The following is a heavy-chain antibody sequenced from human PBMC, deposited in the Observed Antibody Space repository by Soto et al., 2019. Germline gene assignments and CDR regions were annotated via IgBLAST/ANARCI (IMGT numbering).Heavy chain of an antibody. J-gene: IGHJ6*02. Sequence: PGGSLILSCAASGFTFSSYAMSWVRQAPGKGLEWVSAISSSGISTYYADSVKGRFTISRDNSKNTLYLQMNSLRAEDTAVYYCAKGFSGLDVWGQGTTVTVSS. CDR2: ISSSGIST. D-gene: IGHD3-10*01. CDR1: GFTFSSYA. CDR3: AKGFSGLDV. V-gene: IGHV3-23*01.